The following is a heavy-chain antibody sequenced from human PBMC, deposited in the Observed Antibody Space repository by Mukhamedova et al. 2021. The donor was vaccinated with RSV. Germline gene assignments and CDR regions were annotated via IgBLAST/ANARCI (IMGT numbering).Heavy chain of an antibody. D-gene: IGHD2-21*02. J-gene: IGHJ4*02. Sequence: MGWINAGNGNTKYSQKFQGRVTITRDTSASTAYMELNSLRSEDTAVYYCARGFTGDLYFDYWGQGTLVTVSS. CDR3: ARGFTGDLYFDY. CDR2: INAGNGNT. V-gene: IGHV1-3*01.